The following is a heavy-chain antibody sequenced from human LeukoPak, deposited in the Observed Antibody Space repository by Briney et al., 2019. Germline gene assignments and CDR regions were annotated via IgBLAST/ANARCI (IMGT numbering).Heavy chain of an antibody. CDR1: GFTFDDYA. D-gene: IGHD5-24*01. CDR3: PKDREGYIRGRAEFDY. J-gene: IGHJ4*02. CDR2: ISWDGGST. Sequence: PGGSLRLSCAASGFTFDDYAMHWVRQAPGKGLEWVSLISWDGGSTYYADSVKGRFTISRDNSKNSLYLQMNSLRAEDTALYYWPKDREGYIRGRAEFDYWGKGPLAPVPS. V-gene: IGHV3-43D*03.